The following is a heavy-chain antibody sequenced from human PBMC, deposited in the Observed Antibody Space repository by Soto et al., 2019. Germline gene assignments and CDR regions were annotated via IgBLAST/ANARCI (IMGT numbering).Heavy chain of an antibody. Sequence: SQTRSLTCXISGDSVSSNSAAWNWIRQSPSRGLEWLGRTYYRSKWYNDYALSVKSRLTINPDTSKNQFSLQLNSVTPEDTAVYYCARGHHYTFDVWGQGTMVTVSS. CDR3: ARGHHYTFDV. CDR1: GDSVSSNSAA. D-gene: IGHD3-10*01. J-gene: IGHJ3*01. CDR2: TYYRSKWYN. V-gene: IGHV6-1*01.